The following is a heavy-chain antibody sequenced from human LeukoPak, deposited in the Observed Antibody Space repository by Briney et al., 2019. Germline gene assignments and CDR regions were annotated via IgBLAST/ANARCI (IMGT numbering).Heavy chain of an antibody. CDR3: ARDTGYCTNGVCSFDP. V-gene: IGHV3-30*02. CDR2: IRYDGSNK. J-gene: IGHJ5*02. D-gene: IGHD2-8*01. Sequence: GGSLRLSCAASGFTFSSYGMHWVRQAPGKGLEWVAFIRYDGSNKYYADSVKGRFTISRDNSKNTLYLQMNSLRAEDTAVYYCARDTGYCTNGVCSFDPWGQGTLVTVSS. CDR1: GFTFSSYG.